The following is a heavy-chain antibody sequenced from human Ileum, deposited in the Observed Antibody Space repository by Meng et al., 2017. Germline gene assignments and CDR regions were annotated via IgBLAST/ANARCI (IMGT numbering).Heavy chain of an antibody. J-gene: IGHJ4*02. CDR3: ASGSGSLDY. Sequence: VQLHQSGPGLVKPSPTLSLTCAVSGGSVSSNIAAWNWIRQSPLRGLEWLGRTYYRSKWYSEYAVSVKSRISITPDTSKNQFSLQMNSVTPEDTAVYYCASGSGSLDYWGPGTLVTVSS. D-gene: IGHD3-3*01. V-gene: IGHV6-1*01. CDR1: GGSVSSNIAA. CDR2: TYYRSKWYS.